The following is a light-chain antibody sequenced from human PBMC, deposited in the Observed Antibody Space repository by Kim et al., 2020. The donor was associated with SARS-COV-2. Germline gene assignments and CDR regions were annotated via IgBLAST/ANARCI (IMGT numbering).Light chain of an antibody. CDR1: NLQFKY. J-gene: IGLJ2*01. CDR3: QVWDNSLGV. Sequence: SYELTQPPSVSVSPGETATISCTGDNLQFKYVCWYQRTAGHSPVLVLYPDNKRPSGIPERFSGSNSGNTATLTISGTQAMDEADYYCQVWDNSLGVFGAGTQLTVL. CDR2: PDN. V-gene: IGLV3-1*01.